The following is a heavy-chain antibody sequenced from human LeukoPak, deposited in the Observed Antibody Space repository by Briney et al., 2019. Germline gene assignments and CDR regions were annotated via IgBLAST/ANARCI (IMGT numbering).Heavy chain of an antibody. V-gene: IGHV1-18*01. J-gene: IGHJ2*01. CDR1: GYTFTSYG. Sequence: VASVKVSCKASGYTFTSYGISWVRQAPGRGLEWMGWISAYNGNTNYAQKLQGRVTMTTDTSTSTAYMELRSLRSDDTAVYYCARDGYYYQNWYFDLWGRGTLVTVSS. D-gene: IGHD3-22*01. CDR2: ISAYNGNT. CDR3: ARDGYYYQNWYFDL.